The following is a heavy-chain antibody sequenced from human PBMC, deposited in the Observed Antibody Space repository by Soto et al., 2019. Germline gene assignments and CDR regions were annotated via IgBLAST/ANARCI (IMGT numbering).Heavy chain of an antibody. CDR1: GYIFSSYA. Sequence: QVQLVQSGAGVKKPGASVTVSCKASGYIFSSYAMHWVRQAPGQRLEWMGWVNPANGYTKYSQTFQGRVTITCDTSASTAYMDLISLRSGDTAVYYCARRITGPGGVDYWCRGTLVTVSS. D-gene: IGHD1-20*01. J-gene: IGHJ4*02. V-gene: IGHV1-3*01. CDR2: VNPANGYT. CDR3: ARRITGPGGVDY.